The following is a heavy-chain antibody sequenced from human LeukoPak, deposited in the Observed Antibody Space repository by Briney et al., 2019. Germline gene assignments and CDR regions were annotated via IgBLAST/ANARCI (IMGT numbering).Heavy chain of an antibody. CDR1: GGSISSSSYY. J-gene: IGHJ4*02. V-gene: IGHV4-39*07. CDR2: INHSGST. Sequence: SETLSLTCTVSGGSISSSSYYWGWIRQPPGKGLEWIGEINHSGSTNLNSSLKSRVTISVDTPKNQISLKLNSVTAADTAVYYCARGTGNFDYWGQGTLVTVSS. D-gene: IGHD3-10*01. CDR3: ARGTGNFDY.